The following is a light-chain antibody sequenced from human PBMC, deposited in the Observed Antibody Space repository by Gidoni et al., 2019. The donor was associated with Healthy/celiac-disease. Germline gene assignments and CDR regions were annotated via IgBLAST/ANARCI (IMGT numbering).Light chain of an antibody. CDR3: NSRDSSGNHVV. J-gene: IGLJ2*01. CDR2: GKN. CDR1: SLSSHY. Sequence: SSALTHDPAVSLALGQTVRITCQGDSLSSHYASWYQQKPGEAPVLVIYGKNNRPSGIPDRFAGSSSGNTASLTITGEQAEEEADYYCNSRDSSGNHVVFGGGTKLTVL. V-gene: IGLV3-19*01.